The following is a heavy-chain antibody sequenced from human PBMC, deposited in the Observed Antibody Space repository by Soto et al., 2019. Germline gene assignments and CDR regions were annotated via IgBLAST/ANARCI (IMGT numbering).Heavy chain of an antibody. D-gene: IGHD3-10*01. CDR2: IIPIFGTA. J-gene: IGHJ5*02. CDR1: GGTFSSYA. CDR3: ARWRYYGSGSYFSSVSWFDP. Sequence: QVQLVQSGAEVKKPGSSVKVSCTASGGTFSSYAISWVRQAPGQGLEWMGGIIPIFGTANYAQKFQGRVTITADESTSTAYMELSSLRSEDTAVYYCARWRYYGSGSYFSSVSWFDPWGQGTLVTVSS. V-gene: IGHV1-69*01.